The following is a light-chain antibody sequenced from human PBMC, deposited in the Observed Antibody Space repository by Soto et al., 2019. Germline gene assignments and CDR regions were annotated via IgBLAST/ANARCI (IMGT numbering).Light chain of an antibody. V-gene: IGKV1-5*03. CDR2: LAS. J-gene: IGKJ2*01. CDR3: QQYNSHSFYT. Sequence: DIQMTQSPSALSASVGDRVTLTCRASQEIGSFLAWYQQKPGKAPKLLIYLASRLESGVPSRLSGSGSGTEFTLTISGLQPDDFATYFCQQYNSHSFYTFGQGTKLEIK. CDR1: QEIGSF.